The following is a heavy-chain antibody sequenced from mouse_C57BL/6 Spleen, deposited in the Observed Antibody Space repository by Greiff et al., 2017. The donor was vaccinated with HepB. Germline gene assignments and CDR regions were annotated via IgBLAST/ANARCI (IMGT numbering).Heavy chain of an antibody. CDR3: ARTGYSYYFDY. J-gene: IGHJ2*01. D-gene: IGHD2-3*01. CDR2: IWSGGST. Sequence: VKLVESGPGLVQPSQSLSITCTVSGFSLTSYGVHWVRQSPGKGLEWLGVIWSGGSTDYNAAFISRLSISKDNSKSQVFFKMNSLQADDTAIYYCARTGYSYYFDYWGQGTTLTVSS. V-gene: IGHV2-2*01. CDR1: GFSLTSYG.